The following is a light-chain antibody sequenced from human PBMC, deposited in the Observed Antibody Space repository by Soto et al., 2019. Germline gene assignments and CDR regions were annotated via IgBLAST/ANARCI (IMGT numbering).Light chain of an antibody. CDR2: GPS. CDR3: HQFNNWPPGT. J-gene: IGKJ1*01. Sequence: EIVMTQSPAILSVSPGERATLSCRASQSVGSNFAWYQQKPGQAPRLLMYGPSTRATGLPARFSGSGSGTEFTLTISNLQSEDFAVYYCHQFNNWPPGTFGQGTKVGNQT. CDR1: QSVGSN. V-gene: IGKV3-15*01.